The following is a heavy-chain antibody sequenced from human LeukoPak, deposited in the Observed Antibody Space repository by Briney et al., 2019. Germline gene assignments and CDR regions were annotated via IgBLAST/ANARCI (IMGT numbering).Heavy chain of an antibody. J-gene: IGHJ4*02. CDR3: AKDPDIVVVPAALGD. V-gene: IGHV3-23*01. D-gene: IGHD2-2*01. CDR1: GFTFSSYA. CDR2: ISGSGGST. Sequence: GSLRLSCAASGFTFSSYAMSWVRQAPGKGLEWVSAISGSGGSTYYADSVKGRFTISRDNSKNTLYLQMNSLRAEDTAVYYCAKDPDIVVVPAALGDWGQGTLVTVSS.